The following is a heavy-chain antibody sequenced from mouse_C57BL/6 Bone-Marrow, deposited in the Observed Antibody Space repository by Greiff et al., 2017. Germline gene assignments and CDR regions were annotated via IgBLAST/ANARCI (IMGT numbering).Heavy chain of an antibody. D-gene: IGHD1-1*01. CDR3: AKRGSSPHWYFDV. CDR1: GYTFTSYW. V-gene: IGHV1-59*01. CDR2: IDPSDSYT. J-gene: IGHJ1*03. Sequence: QVQLQQPGAELVRPGTSVKLSCKASGYTFTSYWMHWVKQRPGQGLEWIGVIDPSDSYTNYNQKFKGKATLTVDTSSSTAYMQLSSLTSEDSAVYYCAKRGSSPHWYFDVGGTGTTVTVSS.